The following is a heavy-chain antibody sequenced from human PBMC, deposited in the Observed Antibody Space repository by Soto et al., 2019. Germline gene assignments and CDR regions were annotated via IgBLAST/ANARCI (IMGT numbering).Heavy chain of an antibody. D-gene: IGHD5-12*01. V-gene: IGHV3-23*01. CDR1: GFTFSSYA. CDR3: AKGAQSGYEGFRGFDS. CDR2: ISGSGGST. J-gene: IGHJ4*02. Sequence: PGGSLRLSCAASGFTFSSYAMMWVRQAPGKGLEWVSGISGSGGSTFYVDSVKGRFTISRDNFRNTLFLQMNSLRDEDTAVYYCAKGAQSGYEGFRGFDSWGQGTLVTVSS.